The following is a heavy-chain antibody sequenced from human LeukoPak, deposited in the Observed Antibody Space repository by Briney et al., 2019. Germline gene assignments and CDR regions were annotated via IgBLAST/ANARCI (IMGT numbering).Heavy chain of an antibody. CDR1: GGSISSSSYY. CDR2: IYHSGST. V-gene: IGHV4-39*01. Sequence: PSETLSLTCTVSGGSISSSSYYWGWIRQPPGKGLEWIGEIYHSGSTNYNPSLKSRVTISVDKSKNQFSLKLSSVTAADTAVYYCARHYDILTGLDYWGQGTLVTVSS. CDR3: ARHYDILTGLDY. J-gene: IGHJ4*02. D-gene: IGHD3-9*01.